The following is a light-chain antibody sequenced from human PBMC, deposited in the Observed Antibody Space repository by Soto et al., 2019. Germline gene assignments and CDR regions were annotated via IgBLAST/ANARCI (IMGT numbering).Light chain of an antibody. CDR1: QSISSY. J-gene: IGKJ1*01. V-gene: IGKV1-39*01. CDR2: AAP. CDR3: QQSYSTPGT. Sequence: DIQMTQSPSSLSASVGDRVTITCRASQSISSYLNWYQQKPGKAPKLLIYAAPSLQSGVPSRFSGSGSGTDFTLTISSLQPEDFATYDCQQSYSTPGTFGQGTKVEIK.